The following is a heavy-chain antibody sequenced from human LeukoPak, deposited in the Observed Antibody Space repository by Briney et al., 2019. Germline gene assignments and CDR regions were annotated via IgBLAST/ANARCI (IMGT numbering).Heavy chain of an antibody. D-gene: IGHD1-26*01. CDR1: GLTLSSYA. CDR3: AKDCASGSYYD. Sequence: PGGSLRLSCAASGLTLSSYAMSWVRQAPAKGLEWVSAISGSGGSTYYTDSVKGRFTISRDNSKNTLYLQMNSLRAEDTAVYYCAKDCASGSYYDWGQGTLVTVSS. V-gene: IGHV3-23*01. J-gene: IGHJ4*02. CDR2: ISGSGGST.